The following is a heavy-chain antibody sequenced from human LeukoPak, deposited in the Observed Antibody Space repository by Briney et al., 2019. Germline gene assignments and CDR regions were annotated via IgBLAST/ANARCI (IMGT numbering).Heavy chain of an antibody. V-gene: IGHV4-34*01. CDR3: ARDGGGVPAALDY. Sequence: PSETLSLTCAASGGSFSGYYWSWIRQPPGKGLQRIGEINHSGSTNYNPSLKSRVTISVDTSKNQFSLKLSSVTAADTAVYYCARDGGGVPAALDYWGQGTLVTVSS. J-gene: IGHJ4*02. CDR1: GGSFSGYY. CDR2: INHSGST. D-gene: IGHD2-2*01.